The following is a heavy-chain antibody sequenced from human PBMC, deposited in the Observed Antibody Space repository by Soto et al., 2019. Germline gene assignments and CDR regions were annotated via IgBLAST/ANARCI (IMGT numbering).Heavy chain of an antibody. V-gene: IGHV1-69*13. Sequence: ASVKVSCKASGGTFSSYAISWVRQAPGQGLEWMGGIIPIFGTANYAQKFQGRVTITADESTSTAYMELSSLRSEDTAVYYCATSPIVGADPYYYYGMDVWGQGTTVTVSS. D-gene: IGHD1-26*01. CDR2: IIPIFGTA. CDR3: ATSPIVGADPYYYYGMDV. J-gene: IGHJ6*02. CDR1: GGTFSSYA.